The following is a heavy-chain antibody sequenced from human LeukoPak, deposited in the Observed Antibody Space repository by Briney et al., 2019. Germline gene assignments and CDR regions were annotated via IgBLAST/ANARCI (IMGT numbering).Heavy chain of an antibody. CDR2: VSDSGGST. V-gene: IGHV3-23*01. Sequence: GGSLRLSCAASGLTFSSYAISWVRQAPGKGLDWVSTVSDSGGSTYYADSVKGRFTVSRDNSRDTLYLQMNSLRAEDTAVYYCAKGHSAHGTGFDYWGQGTLVTVSS. D-gene: IGHD1-26*01. CDR1: GLTFSSYA. CDR3: AKGHSAHGTGFDY. J-gene: IGHJ4*02.